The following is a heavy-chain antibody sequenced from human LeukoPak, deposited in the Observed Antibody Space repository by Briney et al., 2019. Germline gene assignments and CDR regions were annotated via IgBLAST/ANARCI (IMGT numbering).Heavy chain of an antibody. CDR3: ARGRYDSSGYYEDY. CDR1: GGSISSYY. J-gene: IGHJ4*02. D-gene: IGHD3-22*01. Sequence: SETLSLTCTVSGGSISSYYWSWIRQPPGKGLEWIGYIYYSGSTNYNPSLKSRVTISADTSKNQFSLKLSSVTAADTAVYYCARGRYDSSGYYEDYWGQGTLVTVSS. CDR2: IYYSGST. V-gene: IGHV4-59*08.